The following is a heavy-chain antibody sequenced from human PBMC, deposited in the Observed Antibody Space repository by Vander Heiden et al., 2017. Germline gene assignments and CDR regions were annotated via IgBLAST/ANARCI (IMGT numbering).Heavy chain of an antibody. CDR3: AGEGVGCGEYQGWFDP. V-gene: IGHV4-31*03. CDR1: GASISSGGYY. D-gene: IGHD3-10*01. CDR2: IYYGGGP. Sequence: QVQLQESGPGLVKPSQTLSLTCTVSGASISSGGYYWSWIRQPPGKGLEWIGYIYYGGGPYYTRSRKSRVTISVDTYKTQFSRKRGSVAPAERAVYYWAGEGVGCGEYQGWFDPWGQGTLVTVSS. J-gene: IGHJ5*02.